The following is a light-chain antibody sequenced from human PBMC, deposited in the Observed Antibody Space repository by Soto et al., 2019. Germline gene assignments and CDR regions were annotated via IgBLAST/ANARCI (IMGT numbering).Light chain of an antibody. Sequence: SALTQPASVSGSPGQSITISCTGTSSDVGSHNLVSWYQQHPGRAPKLMIYEGTKRPSGVSNRFSGSKSGNTASLTISGLQAEDEADYYCCSYAGSSTYIFGSGTKLTVL. CDR2: EGT. CDR3: CSYAGSSTYI. J-gene: IGLJ1*01. V-gene: IGLV2-23*01. CDR1: SSDVGSHNL.